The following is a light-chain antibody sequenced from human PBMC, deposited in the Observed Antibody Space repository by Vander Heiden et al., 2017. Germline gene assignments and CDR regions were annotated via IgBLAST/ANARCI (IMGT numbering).Light chain of an antibody. J-gene: IGKJ1*01. CDR1: PSISSW. CDR2: KAS. CDR3: QQYNSYSWT. V-gene: IGKV1-5*03. Sequence: DIQMTQSPSTLSASVGDRVTITCRASPSISSWLAWYQQKPGNAPKLLIYKASNLEPGVPSRFSGSGSGTEFTLTISSLQPDDCATYYCQQYNSYSWTFGQGTKVEIK.